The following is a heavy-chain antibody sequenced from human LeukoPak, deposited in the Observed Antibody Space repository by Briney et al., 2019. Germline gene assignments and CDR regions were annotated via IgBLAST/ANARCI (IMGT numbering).Heavy chain of an antibody. CDR3: AKDLKSQYSNGRDY. J-gene: IGHJ4*02. CDR1: GFTFSNYA. CDR2: INDSGGNT. V-gene: IGHV3-23*01. Sequence: GGSLRLSCAASGFTFSNYAMSWVRQAPGKGLEWVSTINDSGGNTYYAGSVKGRFTISRDNSKNTLFLQMNSLRAEDTAVYYCAKDLKSQYSNGRDYWGQGTLVTVSS. D-gene: IGHD6-19*01.